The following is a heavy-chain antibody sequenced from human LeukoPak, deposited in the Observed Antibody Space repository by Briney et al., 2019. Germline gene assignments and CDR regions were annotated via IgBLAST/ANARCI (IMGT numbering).Heavy chain of an antibody. CDR3: ARGQYFSTTYYFDY. CDR2: ISGGGVNT. CDR1: GFTFNSYA. Sequence: GGSLRLSCAASGFTFNSYAMTWVRQAPGKGLEWVSAISGGGVNTYYADSVKGRFTISRDNAKNSLFLQMNSLRAEDTAVYFCARGQYFSTTYYFDYWGQGTLVTVSS. D-gene: IGHD2/OR15-2a*01. J-gene: IGHJ4*02. V-gene: IGHV3-23*01.